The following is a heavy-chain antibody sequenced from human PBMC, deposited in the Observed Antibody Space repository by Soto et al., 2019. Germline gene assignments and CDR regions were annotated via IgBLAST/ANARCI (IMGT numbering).Heavy chain of an antibody. CDR1: GGTFSSYA. CDR3: ARDIPRVAFDI. V-gene: IGHV1-69*10. D-gene: IGHD2-21*01. CDR2: IIPIRDTA. Sequence: SVKVSCKASGGTFSSYAISWVRQAPGQGLEWMGGIIPIRDTAKYAQKFQGRVTINTDKSTSTSYMELSSLRSEDTAVYYCARDIPRVAFDIWGQGTMVTVSS. J-gene: IGHJ3*02.